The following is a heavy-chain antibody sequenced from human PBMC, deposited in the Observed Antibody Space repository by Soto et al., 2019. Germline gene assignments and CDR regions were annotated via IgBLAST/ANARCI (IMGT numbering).Heavy chain of an antibody. CDR1: GFTFDDYT. Sequence: GGSLRLSCAASGFTFDDYTMHWVRQAPGKGLEWVSLISWDGGSTYYADSVKGRFTISRDNSKSSLYLQMNSLRTEDTALYYCAKEASGAHYYYYGMDVWGQGTTVTVSS. J-gene: IGHJ6*02. D-gene: IGHD3-10*01. CDR2: ISWDGGST. V-gene: IGHV3-43*01. CDR3: AKEASGAHYYYYGMDV.